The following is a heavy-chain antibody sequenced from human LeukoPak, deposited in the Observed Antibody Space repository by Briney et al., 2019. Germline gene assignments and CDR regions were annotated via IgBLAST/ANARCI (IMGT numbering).Heavy chain of an antibody. Sequence: ASVTVSCKASGYTFTGYYMHWVRQAPGQGLEWMGRSNPNSGGTNYAQKFQGRVTMTRDTSISTAYMELSRARSADTSGARCARSVYSPLSFFDHWGQGTLVTVSS. CDR3: ARSVYSPLSFFDH. J-gene: IGHJ5*02. CDR2: SNPNSGGT. V-gene: IGHV1-2*06. D-gene: IGHD1-26*01. CDR1: GYTFTGYY.